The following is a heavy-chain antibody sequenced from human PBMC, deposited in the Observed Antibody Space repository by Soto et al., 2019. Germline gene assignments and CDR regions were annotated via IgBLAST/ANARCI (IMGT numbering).Heavy chain of an antibody. CDR3: ARDRVSYDILTGYYKVYYGMDV. Sequence: SETLSLTCTVSGGSISSYYWSWIRQPPGKGLEWIGYIYYSGSTNYNPSLKSRVTISVDTSKNQFSLKLSSVTAADTAVYYCARDRVSYDILTGYYKVYYGMDVWGQGTTVTVSS. CDR1: GGSISSYY. CDR2: IYYSGST. J-gene: IGHJ6*02. D-gene: IGHD3-9*01. V-gene: IGHV4-59*01.